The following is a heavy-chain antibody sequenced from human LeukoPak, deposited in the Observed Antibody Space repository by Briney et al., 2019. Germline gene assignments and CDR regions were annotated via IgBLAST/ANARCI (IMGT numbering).Heavy chain of an antibody. Sequence: GESLKISCQGSGYRFSTSWIAWVRQAPGKGLEWVGSIYIGDSDPRYSPSFQGHVTMSADKSVNTASLQWNSLQGSDTGIYYCAKVKSFGYWFFDLWGRGTLVGVSS. V-gene: IGHV5-51*01. CDR3: AKVKSFGYWFFDL. CDR2: IYIGDSDP. D-gene: IGHD3-16*01. CDR1: GYRFSTSW. J-gene: IGHJ2*01.